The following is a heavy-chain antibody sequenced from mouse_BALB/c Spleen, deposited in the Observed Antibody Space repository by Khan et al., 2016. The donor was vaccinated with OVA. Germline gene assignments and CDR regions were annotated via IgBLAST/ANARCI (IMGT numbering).Heavy chain of an antibody. Sequence: VQLQQSGAELVKPGASVKLSCTASGFNIKDTYMHWVKQRPEQGLEWIGRIDPANGNTKYDPKFQGKAPITADTSSNTAYLQLSSLTSEDTAVYYCAWGVWFAYWGQGTLVTVSA. CDR3: AWGVWFAY. J-gene: IGHJ3*01. CDR2: IDPANGNT. V-gene: IGHV14-3*02. CDR1: GFNIKDTY.